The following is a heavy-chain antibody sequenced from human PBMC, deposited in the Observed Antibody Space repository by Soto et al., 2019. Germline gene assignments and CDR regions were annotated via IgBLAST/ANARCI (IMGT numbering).Heavy chain of an antibody. CDR3: ARSIAVAGLDY. CDR2: ISNDGSKK. D-gene: IGHD6-19*01. V-gene: IGHV3-30-3*01. Sequence: QVHLVESGGGVVQPGRSLRLSCAASGFTFSTYAVHWVRQAPGKGLEWVAVISNDGSKKYHVDSVKGRFTISRDNSNNTVYLQMNSLRSEDTALYYCARSIAVAGLDYWGPGTLVTVSS. J-gene: IGHJ4*02. CDR1: GFTFSTYA.